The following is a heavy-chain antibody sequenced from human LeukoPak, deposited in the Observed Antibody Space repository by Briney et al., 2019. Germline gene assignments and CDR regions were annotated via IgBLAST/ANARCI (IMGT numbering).Heavy chain of an antibody. CDR2: IIPIFGTA. D-gene: IGHD3-22*01. J-gene: IGHJ4*02. Sequence: ASVKVSCKASGGTFSSYAISWVRQAPGQGLEWMGGIIPIFGTANYAQKFQGRVTITADESTSTAYMELSSLRSEDTAVYYCARESYYDSSGYYYQREEYYFDYWGQGTLVTVSS. CDR1: GGTFSSYA. CDR3: ARESYYDSSGYYYQREEYYFDY. V-gene: IGHV1-69*13.